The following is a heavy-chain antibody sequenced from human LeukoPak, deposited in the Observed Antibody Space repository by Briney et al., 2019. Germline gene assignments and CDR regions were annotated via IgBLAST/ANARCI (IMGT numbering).Heavy chain of an antibody. D-gene: IGHD4-17*01. V-gene: IGHV1-69*06. CDR3: ATNLRYGDYVQ. CDR1: GGTFSSYA. CDR2: IIPIFGTA. Sequence: SVKVSCKASGGTFSSYAISWVRQAPGQGLEWMGGIIPIFGTANYAQKFQGRVTITADKSTSTAYMELSSLRSEDTAVYYCATNLRYGDYVQWGQGTLVTVSS. J-gene: IGHJ4*02.